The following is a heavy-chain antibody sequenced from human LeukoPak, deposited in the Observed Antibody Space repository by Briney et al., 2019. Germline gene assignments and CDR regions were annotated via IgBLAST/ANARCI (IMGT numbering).Heavy chain of an antibody. CDR1: GFTFSSYS. D-gene: IGHD6-13*01. J-gene: IGHJ4*02. CDR2: ISSSSSYI. Sequence: PGGSLRLSCAAFGFTFSSYSMNWVRQAPGKGLEWVSSISSSSSYIYYADSVKGRFTISRDNAKNSLYLQMNSPRAEDTAVYYCARDRGSSWPGGFDYWGQGTLVTVSS. V-gene: IGHV3-21*01. CDR3: ARDRGSSWPGGFDY.